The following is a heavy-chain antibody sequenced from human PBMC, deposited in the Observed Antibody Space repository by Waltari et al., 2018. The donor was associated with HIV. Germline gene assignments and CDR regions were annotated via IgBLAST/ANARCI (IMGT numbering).Heavy chain of an antibody. CDR2: INNGGGT. CDR1: GWSFRGNL. J-gene: IGHJ5*01. Sequence: QEQLQQWGAALLRPSETLSPPCGGHGWSFRGNLWSWIRQSPGKGLEWIAEINNGGGTNYKPSLKNRVSISIDAAKSQFSLKLTSVTAPDTAVYYCARLNITATGTKFESWGQGTLVTVSS. V-gene: IGHV4-34*01. D-gene: IGHD1-1*01. CDR3: ARLNITATGTKFES.